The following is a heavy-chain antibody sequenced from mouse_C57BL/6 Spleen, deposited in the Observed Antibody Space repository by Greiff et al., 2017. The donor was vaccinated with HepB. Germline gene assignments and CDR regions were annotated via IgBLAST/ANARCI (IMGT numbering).Heavy chain of an antibody. J-gene: IGHJ4*01. CDR3: ARSGGSSLWGAMDY. CDR2: IDPSDSET. CDR1: GYTFTSYW. D-gene: IGHD1-1*01. Sequence: QVQLQQPGAELVRPGSSVKLSCKASGYTFTSYWMHWVKQRPIQGLEWIGNIDPSDSETHYNQKFKDKATLTVDKSSSTAYMQLSSLTSEDSAVYYSARSGGSSLWGAMDYWGQGTSVTVSS. V-gene: IGHV1-52*01.